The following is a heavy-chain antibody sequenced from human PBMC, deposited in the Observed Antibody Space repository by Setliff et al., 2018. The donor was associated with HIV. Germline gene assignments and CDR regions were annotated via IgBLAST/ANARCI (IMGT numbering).Heavy chain of an antibody. CDR2: IHHSGNT. CDR1: TYSISSGYY. CDR3: ARDRAYSSGWYDY. D-gene: IGHD6-19*01. Sequence: SETLSLTCAVSTYSISSGYYWGWIRQPPGKGLEWIGSIHHSGNTYYNPSLKSRVTISVDTSKNQFSLKLTSVTAADTAVYYCARDRAYSSGWYDYWGQGTLVTVS. J-gene: IGHJ4*02. V-gene: IGHV4-38-2*02.